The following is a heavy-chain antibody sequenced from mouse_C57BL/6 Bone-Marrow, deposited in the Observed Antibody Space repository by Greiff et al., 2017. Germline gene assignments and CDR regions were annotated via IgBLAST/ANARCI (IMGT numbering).Heavy chain of an antibody. D-gene: IGHD2-4*01. CDR2: IDPENGDT. CDR1: GFNIKDDY. J-gene: IGHJ1*03. CDR3: TTSMIPYWYFDV. V-gene: IGHV14-4*01. Sequence: EVQLQESGAELVRPGASVKLSCTASGFNIKDDYMHWVKQRPEQGLEWIGWIDPENGDTEYASKFQGKATITADTSSNTAYLQLSSLTSEDTAVYYCTTSMIPYWYFDVWGTGTTVTVSS.